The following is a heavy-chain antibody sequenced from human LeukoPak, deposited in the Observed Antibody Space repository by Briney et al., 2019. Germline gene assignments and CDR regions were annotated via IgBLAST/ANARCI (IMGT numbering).Heavy chain of an antibody. D-gene: IGHD6-13*01. V-gene: IGHV3-7*01. CDR1: GFTFSRSW. J-gene: IGHJ4*02. CDR3: ATSLDAPGNY. Sequence: GGSLRLSCATSGFTFSRSWMSWVRQAPGKGLEWLANIKKDGSERYYVDSVKGRFTISRDNAENSLYLQVNNLGAEDTAVYYCATSLDAPGNYWGQGILVTVSS. CDR2: IKKDGSER.